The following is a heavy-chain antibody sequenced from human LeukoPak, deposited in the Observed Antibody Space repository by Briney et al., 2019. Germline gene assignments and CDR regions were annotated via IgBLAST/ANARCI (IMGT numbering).Heavy chain of an antibody. Sequence: GASVKVSCKASGYTFTGYYMHWVRQAPGQGLEWMGWINPNSGGTNYAQKFQGRVTMTRDTSISTAYMELSRLRSDDTAVYYCAREGKTGIDFGYYYYMDVWGKGTTVTVSS. D-gene: IGHD3-3*01. J-gene: IGHJ6*03. CDR1: GYTFTGYY. CDR3: AREGKTGIDFGYYYYMDV. V-gene: IGHV1-2*02. CDR2: INPNSGGT.